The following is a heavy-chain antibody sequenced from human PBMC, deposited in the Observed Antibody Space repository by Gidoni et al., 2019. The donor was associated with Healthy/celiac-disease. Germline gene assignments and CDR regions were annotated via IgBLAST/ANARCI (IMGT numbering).Heavy chain of an antibody. J-gene: IGHJ4*02. CDR1: GYSISSGYY. D-gene: IGHD3-16*02. CDR2: IYHSGRT. Sequence: GLVKPSETLSLTCTVSGYSISSGYYWGWIRQPPGKGLEWIGSIYHSGRTYYNPSLKSRVTISVDTSKNQFSLKLSSVTAADTAVYYCARVPTGITFGGVIVILYYFDYWGQGTLVTVSS. V-gene: IGHV4-38-2*02. CDR3: ARVPTGITFGGVIVILYYFDY.